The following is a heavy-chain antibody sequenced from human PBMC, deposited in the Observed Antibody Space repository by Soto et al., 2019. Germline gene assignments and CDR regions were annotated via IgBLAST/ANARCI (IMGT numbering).Heavy chain of an antibody. CDR1: GFIFNNYW. V-gene: IGHV3-74*01. J-gene: IGHJ4*02. D-gene: IGHD3-3*01. CDR2: IQSDGSSI. CDR3: ARSGGIYH. Sequence: EVQMVESGGGLVQPGGSLRLSCAASGFIFNNYWMHWVRQVPGKGLMWVSRIQSDGSSIDYADSVKGRFTISRDNAKNTVYLKMNSLRVEDTAMFLCARSGGIYHRGQGTLVTVSS.